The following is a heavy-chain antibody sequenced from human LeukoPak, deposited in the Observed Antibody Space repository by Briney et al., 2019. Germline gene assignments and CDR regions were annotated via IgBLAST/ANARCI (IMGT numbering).Heavy chain of an antibody. J-gene: IGHJ5*02. V-gene: IGHV3-49*03. Sequence: PGGSLRLSCTASGFTFGDYFMNWFRQAPGKGLEWVGFIRSQAHGGTTEYAPSVKGRFTISRDDSKSIAYLQMNSLKTDDTALYYCIRHRHSFNWFDPWGQGTLVTVSS. CDR1: GFTFGDYF. CDR3: IRHRHSFNWFDP. D-gene: IGHD5-18*01. CDR2: IRSQAHGGTT.